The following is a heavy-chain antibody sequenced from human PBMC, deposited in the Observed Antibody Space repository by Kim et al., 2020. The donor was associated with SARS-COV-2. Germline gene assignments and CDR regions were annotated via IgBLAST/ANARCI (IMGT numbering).Heavy chain of an antibody. J-gene: IGHJ3*02. D-gene: IGHD6-13*01. Sequence: YADAVKRVFTISRNNAKNSLYLQMNSLRAEDTALYYCAKIAAADHDAFDIWGQGTMVTVSS. CDR3: AKIAAADHDAFDI. V-gene: IGHV3-9*01.